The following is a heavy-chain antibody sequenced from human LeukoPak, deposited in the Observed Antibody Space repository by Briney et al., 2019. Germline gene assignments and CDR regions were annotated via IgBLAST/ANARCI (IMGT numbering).Heavy chain of an antibody. J-gene: IGHJ3*02. CDR3: ARDPHYGDILNDPFDI. CDR2: INYSGST. CDR1: GGSIINNY. Sequence: PSETLSLTCSVSGGSIINNYWTWVRQPPGKGPEWIGYINYSGSTKYNPSLKSRVTISVDTSKNQFSLKLSSVTAADTAVYFCARDPHYGDILNDPFDIWGQGTTVTVSS. V-gene: IGHV4-59*01. D-gene: IGHD4-17*01.